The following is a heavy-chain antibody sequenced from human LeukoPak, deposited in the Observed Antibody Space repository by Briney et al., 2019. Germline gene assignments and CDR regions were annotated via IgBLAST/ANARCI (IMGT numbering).Heavy chain of an antibody. V-gene: IGHV4-39*07. Sequence: KPSETLSLTCTVSGGSISSSSYYWGWIRQPPGKGLEWIGSIYYSGSTYYNPSLKSRVTISVDTSKNQFSLKLSSVTAADTAVYYCATKAGKPYDFWSGYFSGVADAFDIWGQGTMVTVSS. CDR2: IYYSGST. CDR1: GGSISSSSYY. J-gene: IGHJ3*02. D-gene: IGHD3-3*01. CDR3: ATKAGKPYDFWSGYFSGVADAFDI.